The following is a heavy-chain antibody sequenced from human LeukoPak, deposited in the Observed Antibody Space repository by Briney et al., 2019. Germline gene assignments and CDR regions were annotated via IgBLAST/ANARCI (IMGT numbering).Heavy chain of an antibody. CDR2: IGIAGDT. Sequence: PGGSLRLSCAASGFTFSSYDIHWVRQPTGKGLEWVSTIGIAGDTYYPDSVRGRFTISREDAKTSSYLQMNSLRADDTAVYYCARGISVAGTLTYWGRGALVIVSS. CDR3: ARGISVAGTLTY. CDR1: GFTFSSYD. D-gene: IGHD6-19*01. J-gene: IGHJ4*02. V-gene: IGHV3-13*01.